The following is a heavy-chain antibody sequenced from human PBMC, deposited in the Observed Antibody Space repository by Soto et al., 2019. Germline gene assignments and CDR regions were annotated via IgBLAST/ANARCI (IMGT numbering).Heavy chain of an antibody. CDR3: ARCQLVSSWYQVGWFDP. Sequence: QVQLVQSGAEVTKPGSSVKVSCKASGGTFSSYAISWVRQAPGQGLEWMGGIIPIFGTANYAQKFQGRVTITADESTSTAYMELSSLRSEDTAVYYCARCQLVSSWYQVGWFDPWGQGTLVTVSS. CDR1: GGTFSSYA. J-gene: IGHJ5*02. CDR2: IIPIFGTA. D-gene: IGHD6-13*01. V-gene: IGHV1-69*12.